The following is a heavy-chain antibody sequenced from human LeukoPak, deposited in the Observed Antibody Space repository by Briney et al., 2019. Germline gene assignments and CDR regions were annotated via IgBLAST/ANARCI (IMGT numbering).Heavy chain of an antibody. CDR2: FNHSGST. V-gene: IGHV4-34*01. CDR1: GGSFSGYY. J-gene: IGHJ6*03. Sequence: SETLSLTCAVYGGSFSGYYWSWIRQPPGKGLEWIGEFNHSGSTNYNPSLKSRVTISVDTSKNQFSLKLSSGTASDTAVYYCARGRSRYCSSTSCYTEDYYYYYMDVWGKGTTVTVSS. CDR3: ARGRSRYCSSTSCYTEDYYYYYMDV. D-gene: IGHD2-2*02.